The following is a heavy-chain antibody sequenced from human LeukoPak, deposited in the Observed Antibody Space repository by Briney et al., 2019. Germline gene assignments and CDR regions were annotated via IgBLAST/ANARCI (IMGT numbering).Heavy chain of an antibody. Sequence: GGSPRLSCAASGFTFSSYWMHWVRQARGKGLVWVSRINSDGSSTSYADSVKGRFTISRDNAKNTLYLQMNSLRAEDTAVYYCARAVPAARGALGYWGQGTLVTVSS. CDR3: ARAVPAARGALGY. CDR1: GFTFSSYW. CDR2: INSDGSST. V-gene: IGHV3-74*01. J-gene: IGHJ4*02. D-gene: IGHD2-2*01.